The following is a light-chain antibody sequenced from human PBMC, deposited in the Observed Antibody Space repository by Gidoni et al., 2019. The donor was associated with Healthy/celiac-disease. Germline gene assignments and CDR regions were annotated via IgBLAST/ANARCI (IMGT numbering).Light chain of an antibody. J-gene: IGKJ5*01. V-gene: IGKV3-20*01. Sequence: DIVLTQSPGTLSLSPGERATLSCRASQSVSSSYLAWYQQKPGQAPRLRIYGASSRATGIPDRFSGSGAGTDFTLTISRLEPEDFAVYYCQQYDSSLITFGQGTRLEIK. CDR3: QQYDSSLIT. CDR1: QSVSSSY. CDR2: GAS.